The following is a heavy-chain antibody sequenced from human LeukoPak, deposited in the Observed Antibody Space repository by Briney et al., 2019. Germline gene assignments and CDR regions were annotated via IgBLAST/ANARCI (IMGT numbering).Heavy chain of an antibody. J-gene: IGHJ6*03. Sequence: SETLSLTCTVSGGSISSSHWSWIRQPPGKGLEWIGNTHTSGGTNYSPSLKSRVIISLDTSRNQFSLKLSSVTAADTAVYYCARGRSTVVTPNYYYYYCMDVWGKGTTVTVSS. V-gene: IGHV4-4*09. CDR2: THTSGGT. CDR3: ARGRSTVVTPNYYYYYCMDV. D-gene: IGHD4-23*01. CDR1: GGSISSSH.